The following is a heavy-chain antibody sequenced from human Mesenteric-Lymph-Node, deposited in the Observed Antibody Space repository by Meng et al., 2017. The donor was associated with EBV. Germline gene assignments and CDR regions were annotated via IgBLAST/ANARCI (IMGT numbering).Heavy chain of an antibody. J-gene: IGHJ2*01. D-gene: IGHD1-26*01. CDR3: ARGEIVRGEWYFDL. Sequence: VLLQGSVPGLGRPSGARSPTCVVSGGSISSSNWWSWVRQSPGKGLEWIGEIYHGGSTNYNPSLKSRVTMSVDKSQNQFSLKLTSVTAADRAIYYCARGEIVRGEWYFDLWGRGTLVTVSS. CDR2: IYHGGST. V-gene: IGHV4-4*02. CDR1: GGSISSSNW.